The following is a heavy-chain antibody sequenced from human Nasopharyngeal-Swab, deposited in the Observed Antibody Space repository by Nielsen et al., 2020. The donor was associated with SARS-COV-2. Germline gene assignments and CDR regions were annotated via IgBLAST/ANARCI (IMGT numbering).Heavy chain of an antibody. CDR2: ITWNSGNK. Sequence: GGSLRLPCAASGFTFENYAMHWVRQPPGKGLEWVSGITWNSGNKGYAESVQGRFTISRDNAKNSLYLQMHSLRAEDTALYYCAKARRTDTYGYECFDSWGQGTLVTVSS. CDR3: AKARRTDTYGYECFDS. CDR1: GFTFENYA. D-gene: IGHD5-18*01. J-gene: IGHJ4*02. V-gene: IGHV3-9*01.